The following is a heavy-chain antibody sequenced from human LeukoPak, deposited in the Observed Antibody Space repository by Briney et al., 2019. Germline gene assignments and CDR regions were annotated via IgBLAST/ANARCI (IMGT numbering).Heavy chain of an antibody. J-gene: IGHJ4*02. CDR3: AASFWGSYRSFDY. D-gene: IGHD3-16*02. V-gene: IGHV1-2*02. CDR2: INPNSGGT. CDR1: GYTFTGYY. Sequence: GASVTVSCKASGYTFTGYYMHWVRQAPGQGLEWMGWINPNSGGTNYAQKFQGRVTMTRDTSISTAYMELSRLRSDDTAVYYCAASFWGSYRSFDYWGQGTLVTVSS.